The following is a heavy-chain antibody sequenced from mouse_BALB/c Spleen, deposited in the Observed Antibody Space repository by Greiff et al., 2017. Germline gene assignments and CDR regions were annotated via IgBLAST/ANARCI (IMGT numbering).Heavy chain of an antibody. CDR2: ISDGGSYT. CDR3: AREITTATPPFAY. Sequence: EVQRVESGGGLVKPGGSLKLSCAASGFTFSDYYMYWVRQTPEKRLEWVATISDGGSYTYYPDSVKGRFTISRDNAKNNLYLQMSSLKSEDTAMYYCAREITTATPPFAYWGQGTLVTVSA. D-gene: IGHD1-2*01. CDR1: GFTFSDYY. J-gene: IGHJ3*01. V-gene: IGHV5-4*02.